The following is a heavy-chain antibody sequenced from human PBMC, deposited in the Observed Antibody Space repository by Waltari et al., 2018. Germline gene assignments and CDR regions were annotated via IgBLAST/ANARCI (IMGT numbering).Heavy chain of an antibody. CDR2: INHSGST. J-gene: IGHJ4*02. CDR1: GGSFSGYY. D-gene: IGHD2-21*01. V-gene: IGHV4-34*01. CDR3: ARGEIYCGGDCYYGY. Sequence: QVQLQQWGAGLLKPSETLSLTCAVYGGSFSGYYWSWIRPPPGKGLEWIGEINHSGSTNYNPSLKSRVTISVDTSKNQFSLKLSSVTAADTAVYYCARGEIYCGGDCYYGYWGQGTLVTVSS.